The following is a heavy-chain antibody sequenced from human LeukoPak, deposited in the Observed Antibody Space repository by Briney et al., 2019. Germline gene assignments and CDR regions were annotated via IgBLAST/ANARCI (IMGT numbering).Heavy chain of an antibody. Sequence: PGGSLGLSCAASGFNFNNNAMSWVRQAPGKGLELVSAINGGGDATEYADSVKGRFTISRDNSKNTLYLQMNSLRPDDTAVYYCARCTASCYANAFDVWGQGTLLTVSS. J-gene: IGHJ3*01. CDR3: ARCTASCYANAFDV. CDR1: GFNFNNNA. CDR2: INGGGDAT. D-gene: IGHD2-2*01. V-gene: IGHV3-23*01.